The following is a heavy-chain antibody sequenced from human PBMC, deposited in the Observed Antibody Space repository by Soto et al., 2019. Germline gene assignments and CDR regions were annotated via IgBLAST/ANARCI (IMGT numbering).Heavy chain of an antibody. CDR1: GFTFSSYG. CDR2: IWYDGSNK. CDR3: ARDPLGSGDFDY. J-gene: IGHJ4*02. D-gene: IGHD3-10*01. Sequence: GGSLRLSCAASGFTFSSYGMHWVRQAPGKGLEWVAVIWYDGSNKYYADSVKGRFTISRDNSKNTLYLQMNSLRAEDTAVYYCARDPLGSGDFDYWGQGTLVTVSS. V-gene: IGHV3-33*01.